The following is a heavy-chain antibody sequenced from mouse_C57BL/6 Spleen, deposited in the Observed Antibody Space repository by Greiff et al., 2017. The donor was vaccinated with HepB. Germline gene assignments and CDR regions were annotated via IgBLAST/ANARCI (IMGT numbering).Heavy chain of an antibody. J-gene: IGHJ4*01. CDR1: GYAFSSSW. CDR3: ASLPFYAMDY. Sequence: QSGPELVKPGASVKISCKASGYAFSSSWMNWVKQRPGKGLEWIGRIYPGDGDTNYNGKFKGKATLTADKSSSTAYMQLSSLTSEDSAVYFCASLPFYAMDYWGQGTSVTVSS. CDR2: IYPGDGDT. D-gene: IGHD2-1*01. V-gene: IGHV1-82*01.